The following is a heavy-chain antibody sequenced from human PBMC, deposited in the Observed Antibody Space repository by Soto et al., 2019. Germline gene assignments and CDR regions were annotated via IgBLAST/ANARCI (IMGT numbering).Heavy chain of an antibody. CDR1: GFLLSRSRMG. V-gene: IGHV2-26*01. CDR2: IFSHDKK. CDR3: DGLRKDSDSLGYYPTLDY. Sequence: QVTLKESGPVLVKPTETLTLTCTVSGFLLSRSRMGVSWIRQPPGKALEWLAYIFSHDKKSDSIPLKSRHTIPEDXXKXQXXLTMTHMDPVDPATDDCDGLRKDSDSLGYYPTLDYWGQGPLVTVSS. J-gene: IGHJ4*02. D-gene: IGHD3-22*01.